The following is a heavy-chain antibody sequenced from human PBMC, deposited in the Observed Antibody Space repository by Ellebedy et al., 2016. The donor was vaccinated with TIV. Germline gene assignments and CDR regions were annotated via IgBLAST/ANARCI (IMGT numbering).Heavy chain of an antibody. J-gene: IGHJ3*02. CDR1: GGSISSSNW. Sequence: MPSETLSLTCAVSGGSISSSNWWSWVRQPPGKGLEWIGEIYHSGSTNYNPSLKSRVTISVDKSKNQFSLKLSSVTAADTAVYYCASSGVCSGGSCYFRGSGAFDIWGQGTMVTISS. D-gene: IGHD2-15*01. CDR2: IYHSGST. V-gene: IGHV4-4*02. CDR3: ASSGVCSGGSCYFRGSGAFDI.